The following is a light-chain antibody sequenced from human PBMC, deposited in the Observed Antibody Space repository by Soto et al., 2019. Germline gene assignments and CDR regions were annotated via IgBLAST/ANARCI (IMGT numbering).Light chain of an antibody. CDR1: QNINNY. Sequence: IQMTQKTSSLSASVGDSVTITCQASQNINNYLNWYQQKPGRAPRLLIYDASNLEAGVPSRFKGSGSGTDFTCTISRLQPGDIATYYGQPYENLPSFGQGTRLEIK. CDR2: DAS. J-gene: IGKJ5*01. V-gene: IGKV1-33*01. CDR3: QPYENLPS.